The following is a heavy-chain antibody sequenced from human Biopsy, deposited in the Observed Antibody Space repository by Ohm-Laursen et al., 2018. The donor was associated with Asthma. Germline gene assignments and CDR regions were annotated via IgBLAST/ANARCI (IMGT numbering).Heavy chain of an antibody. CDR2: ISVYNGNT. CDR3: ARAVDYSHYYGIDV. CDR1: GYTFNSAG. Sequence: GASVKVSCKTSGYTFNSAGITWVRQAPGQGLEWMGWISVYNGNTKVAQKLQGRVTMITDTSTSTAYMELRSLRSDDTAMYFCARAVDYSHYYGIDVWGQGTTVTVS. D-gene: IGHD3-10*01. V-gene: IGHV1-18*01. J-gene: IGHJ6*02.